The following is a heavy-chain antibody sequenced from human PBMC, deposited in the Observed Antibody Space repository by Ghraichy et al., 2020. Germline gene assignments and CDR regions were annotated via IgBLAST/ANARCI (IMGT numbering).Heavy chain of an antibody. CDR3: ARDLFYGGSSTH. CDR1: GFTFSTYW. J-gene: IGHJ4*02. V-gene: IGHV3-7*04. D-gene: IGHD1-26*01. Sequence: GGSLRLSCAASGFTFSTYWMSWVRQAPGKGLEWVANIKQDGSEKYSVDSVKGRFTISIDNAKNSVYLQMNSLRAEDTALYYCARDLFYGGSSTHWGRGTMVTVSS. CDR2: IKQDGSEK.